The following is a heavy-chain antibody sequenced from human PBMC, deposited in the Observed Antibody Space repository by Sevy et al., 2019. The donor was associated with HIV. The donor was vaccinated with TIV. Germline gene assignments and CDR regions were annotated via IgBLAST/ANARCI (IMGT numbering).Heavy chain of an antibody. CDR2: INSDGSST. CDR1: GFTFSSYW. Sequence: RLSCAASGFTFSSYWMHWVRQAPGKGLVWVSRINSDGSSTSYADSVKGRFTISRDNAKNTLYLQMNSLRAEDTAVYYCAREAGYYDSSGYYNIWGQGTMVTVSS. V-gene: IGHV3-74*01. J-gene: IGHJ3*02. CDR3: AREAGYYDSSGYYNI. D-gene: IGHD3-22*01.